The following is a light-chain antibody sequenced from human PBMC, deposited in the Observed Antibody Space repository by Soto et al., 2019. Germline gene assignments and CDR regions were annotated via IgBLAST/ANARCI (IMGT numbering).Light chain of an antibody. Sequence: DIQMTQSPSSVSASVGGRCTSTCRASQSISSYLNWYQQKPGKAPKLLIYAASSLQSGVPSRFSGSGSGTDFTLTISSLQPEDFATYYCQQSYSTPLTFGGGTKVDI. CDR3: QQSYSTPLT. J-gene: IGKJ4*01. V-gene: IGKV1-39*01. CDR2: AAS. CDR1: QSISSY.